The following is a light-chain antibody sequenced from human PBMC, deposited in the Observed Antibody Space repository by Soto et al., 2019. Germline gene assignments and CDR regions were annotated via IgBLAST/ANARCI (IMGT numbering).Light chain of an antibody. V-gene: IGLV1-40*01. CDR2: GNS. J-gene: IGLJ3*02. CDR1: SSNIGAGFD. CDR3: GSLTTTRIWV. Sequence: QSVLTQPPSVSGAPGQRVTISCTWSSSNIGAGFDVHWYHQIAGTAPKLLIYGNSNRPSGVPDRFSGSKSGNTASLTISGLQVDDEADYFCGSLTTTRIWVFGGGTKLTVL.